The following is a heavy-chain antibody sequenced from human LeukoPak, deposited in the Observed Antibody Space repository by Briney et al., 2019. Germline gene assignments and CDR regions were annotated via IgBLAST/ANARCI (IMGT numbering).Heavy chain of an antibody. CDR3: ARIQTMGFGELLSPLYYYYGMDV. Sequence: PGGSLRLSCAASGFTVSSNYMSWVRQAPGKGLEWVSVIYSGGSTYYADSVKGRFTISRDNSKNTLYLQMNSLRAEDTAVYYCARIQTMGFGELLSPLYYYYGMDVWGQGTTVTVSS. CDR2: IYSGGST. V-gene: IGHV3-66*01. J-gene: IGHJ6*02. D-gene: IGHD3-10*01. CDR1: GFTVSSNY.